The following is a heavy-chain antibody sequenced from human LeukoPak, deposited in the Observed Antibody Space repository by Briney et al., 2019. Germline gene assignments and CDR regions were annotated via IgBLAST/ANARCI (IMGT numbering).Heavy chain of an antibody. J-gene: IGHJ4*02. Sequence: ASVKVSCKASGHTSTTYAIHWVRQAPGQGLEWMGWINAGNGNIKYSQKFQGRVTITGDTSASTAYMELSSLRSEDTAVYYCTGYSSSWYLSDYWGQGTLVTVSS. CDR2: INAGNGNI. CDR3: TGYSSSWYLSDY. CDR1: GHTSTTYA. V-gene: IGHV1-3*01. D-gene: IGHD6-13*01.